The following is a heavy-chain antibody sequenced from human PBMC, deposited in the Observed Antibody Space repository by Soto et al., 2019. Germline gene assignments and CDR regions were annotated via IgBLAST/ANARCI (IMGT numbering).Heavy chain of an antibody. CDR1: GFTFDDYT. J-gene: IGHJ4*02. D-gene: IGHD3-22*01. V-gene: IGHV3-43*01. CDR3: AKGGHYYDSSGYYEFDY. Sequence: EVQLVESGGVVVQPGGSLRLSCAASGFTFDDYTMHWVRQAPGKGLEWVSLISWDGGSTYYADSVKGRFTISRDNSKNSLYLQMNCLRTEDTALYYCAKGGHYYDSSGYYEFDYWGQGTLVTVSS. CDR2: ISWDGGST.